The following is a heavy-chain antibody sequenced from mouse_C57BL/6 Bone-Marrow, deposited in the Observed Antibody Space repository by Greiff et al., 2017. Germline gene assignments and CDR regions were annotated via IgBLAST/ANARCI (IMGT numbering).Heavy chain of an antibody. Sequence: EVQLQQSGPELVKPGASVKISCKASGYTFTDYYMNWVKQSHGKSLEWIGDINPNNGGTSYNQKFKGKATLTVAKSSSTAYMELRSLTSEDSAVYYCARDYYGSSPYYYAMDDWGQGTSVTVSS. V-gene: IGHV1-26*01. J-gene: IGHJ4*01. CDR1: GYTFTDYY. CDR3: ARDYYGSSPYYYAMDD. CDR2: INPNNGGT. D-gene: IGHD1-1*01.